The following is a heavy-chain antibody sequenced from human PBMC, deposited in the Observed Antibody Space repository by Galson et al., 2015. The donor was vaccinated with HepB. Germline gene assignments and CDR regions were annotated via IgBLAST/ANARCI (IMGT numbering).Heavy chain of an antibody. D-gene: IGHD3-3*01. Sequence: SLRLSCAASGFTFSSYSMNWVRQAPGKGLEWVSSISSSSSYIYYADSVKGRFTISRDNAKNSLYLQMNSLRAEDTAVYYCARVGLGGYDFWSGYPAWGYYYYYYMDVWGKGTTVTVSS. CDR2: ISSSSSYI. V-gene: IGHV3-21*01. J-gene: IGHJ6*03. CDR1: GFTFSSYS. CDR3: ARVGLGGYDFWSGYPAWGYYYYYYMDV.